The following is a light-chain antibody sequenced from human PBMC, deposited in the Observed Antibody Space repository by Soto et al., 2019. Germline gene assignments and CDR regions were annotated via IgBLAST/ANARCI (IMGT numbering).Light chain of an antibody. Sequence: QSVLTQPPSVSGAPGQRVTISCTGSSSNIGAGYDVHWYQQLPGTAPKLLIYGNSNRPSGVPDRFSGSKSGTSASLAITGLQAEDEADYYCQSYDSSLIGSGVFGTGTKVNVL. J-gene: IGLJ1*01. V-gene: IGLV1-40*01. CDR3: QSYDSSLIGSGV. CDR1: SSNIGAGYD. CDR2: GNS.